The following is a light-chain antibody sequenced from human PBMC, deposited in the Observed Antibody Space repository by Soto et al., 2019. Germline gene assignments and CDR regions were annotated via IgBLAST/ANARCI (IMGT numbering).Light chain of an antibody. CDR1: SSNIGNNY. V-gene: IGLV1-51*01. Sequence: QSVLTQPPSVSAAPGQKVTISCSGSSSNIGNNYVSWYQHLPGTAPKLLIYDNDRRPSGIPDRFSGSKSGTSATLGITGLQTGDEADYYCGAWDARLETGAFGGGTKVTVL. CDR2: DND. J-gene: IGLJ3*02. CDR3: GAWDARLETGA.